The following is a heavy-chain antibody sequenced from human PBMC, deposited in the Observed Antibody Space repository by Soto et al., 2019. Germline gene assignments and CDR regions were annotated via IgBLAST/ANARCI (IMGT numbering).Heavy chain of an antibody. J-gene: IGHJ4*02. CDR1: GFTFSSYG. V-gene: IGHV3-33*01. D-gene: IGHD6-6*01. Sequence: QVQLVESGGGVVQPGRSLRLSCAASGFTFSSYGMHWVRQAPGKGLEWVAVIWYDGSNKYYADSVKGRFTISRDNSKNTLYLQMNSRRAEDTAVYYCARGRGIAARPFDYWGQGTLVTVSS. CDR3: ARGRGIAARPFDY. CDR2: IWYDGSNK.